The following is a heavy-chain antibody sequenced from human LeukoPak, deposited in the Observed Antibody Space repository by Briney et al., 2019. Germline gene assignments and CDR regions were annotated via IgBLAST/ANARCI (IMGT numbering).Heavy chain of an antibody. CDR2: ISASNSYI. CDR3: AREGERWLQLLLDY. Sequence: PGESLRLSCAASGFTFGGYTMNWVRQAPGKGLEWVSSISASNSYIYYADSVKGRFTTSRDNAKTSLYLQMNSLRAEDTAVYYCAREGERWLQLLLDYWGQGTLVTVSS. D-gene: IGHD5-24*01. V-gene: IGHV3-21*01. CDR1: GFTFGGYT. J-gene: IGHJ4*02.